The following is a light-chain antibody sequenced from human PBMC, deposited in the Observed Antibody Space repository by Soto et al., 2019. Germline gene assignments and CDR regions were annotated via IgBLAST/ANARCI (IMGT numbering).Light chain of an antibody. J-gene: IGKJ1*01. CDR2: GAS. V-gene: IGKV3-20*01. CDR1: QSVSSSY. Sequence: EIVLTQSPGTLSLSPGERATLSCRASQSVSSSYLAWYQQKPGQAPRLLIYGASSRATGIPDRFSGSGSGTDFTLTICRLKREDLARDYCHQYRSPACAFGEGTKVDIK. CDR3: HQYRSPACA.